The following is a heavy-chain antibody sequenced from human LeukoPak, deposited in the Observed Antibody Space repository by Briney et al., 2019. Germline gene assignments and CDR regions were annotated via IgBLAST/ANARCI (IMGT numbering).Heavy chain of an antibody. CDR2: INPNSGGT. Sequence: ASVKVSCKASGYTFTGYYMHWVRQAPGQGLEWMGWINPNSGGTNYAQKFQGRVTMTRDTSISTAYMELSRLRSDDTAVYYCARAPTIVGATSFDYWGQGTLVTVSS. J-gene: IGHJ4*02. CDR1: GYTFTGYY. D-gene: IGHD1-26*01. CDR3: ARAPTIVGATSFDY. V-gene: IGHV1-2*02.